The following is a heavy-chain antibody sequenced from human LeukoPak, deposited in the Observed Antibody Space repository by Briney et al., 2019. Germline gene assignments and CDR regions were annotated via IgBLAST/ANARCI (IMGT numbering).Heavy chain of an antibody. V-gene: IGHV3-23*01. CDR2: IGGTGFTT. D-gene: IGHD3-3*01. J-gene: IGHJ3*01. Sequence: GGSLRLSCAASGFTFSDHYMDWVRQTPGKGLEWVSTIGGTGFTTYYVDSVRGRFTISRDSSKNTLYLQMNSLRAEDTAVYHCARRSQSGFDLWGKGTMVTVSS. CDR3: ARRSQSGFDL. CDR1: GFTFSDHY.